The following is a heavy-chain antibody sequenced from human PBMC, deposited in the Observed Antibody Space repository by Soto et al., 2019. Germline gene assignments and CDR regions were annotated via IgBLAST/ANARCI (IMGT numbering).Heavy chain of an antibody. D-gene: IGHD3-10*01. V-gene: IGHV5-51*01. CDR1: GYNFTNYW. CDR3: ARQPHYYGSGTYFVY. CDR2: IYPGDSDT. Sequence: ESLKISCQGSGYNFTNYWIGWVRQMPGKGLEWMGIIYPGDSDTRYSPSFQGQVTISADKSITTAYLQWNSLKASDTAIYYCARQPHYYGSGTYFVYWGQGTLVTVSS. J-gene: IGHJ4*02.